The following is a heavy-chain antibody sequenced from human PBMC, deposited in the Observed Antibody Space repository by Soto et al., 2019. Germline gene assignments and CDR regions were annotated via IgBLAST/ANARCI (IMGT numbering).Heavy chain of an antibody. CDR3: ARTYSTRYFYFQYSMDV. V-gene: IGHV1-2*02. CDR2: INPTGGGT. Sequence: QVQLVQSGAEVKRPGASVKVSCKASGYTFTAYYIHWVRQAPGQGLEWMGWINPTGGGTNYAQSFRGRVTMTSDTSISTAYMELSRLTSDDTAVFYCARTYSTRYFYFQYSMDVWGQGTTVTVSS. J-gene: IGHJ6*02. CDR1: GYTFTAYY. D-gene: IGHD3-9*01.